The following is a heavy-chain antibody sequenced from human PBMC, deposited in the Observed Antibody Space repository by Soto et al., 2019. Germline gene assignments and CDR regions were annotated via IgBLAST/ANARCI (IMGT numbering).Heavy chain of an antibody. J-gene: IGHJ6*02. Sequence: SETLSLTCAVYGGSFSGYYWSWIRQPPGKGLEWIGEINHSGSTNYNPSLKSRVTISVDTSKNQFSLKLSSVTAADTAVYYCASDLGYSSGTYGMDVWGQGTTVTVSS. CDR1: GGSFSGYY. CDR2: INHSGST. CDR3: ASDLGYSSGTYGMDV. D-gene: IGHD6-19*01. V-gene: IGHV4-34*01.